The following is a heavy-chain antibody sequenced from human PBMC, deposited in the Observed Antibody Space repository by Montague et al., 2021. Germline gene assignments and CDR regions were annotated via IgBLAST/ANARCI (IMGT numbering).Heavy chain of an antibody. Sequence: SLRLSCAASGFSFNVYGMHWVRQAPGKGLEWVAVVGHDGNDEKYADSVRGRFIVSRDNSRTTLYLQLNSLRAEDTAVYYCARDFRVGTYFDYLGQGTLVTVSS. CDR1: GFSFNVYG. J-gene: IGHJ4*02. V-gene: IGHV3-33*01. CDR3: ARDFRVGTYFDY. CDR2: VGHDGNDE. D-gene: IGHD1-26*01.